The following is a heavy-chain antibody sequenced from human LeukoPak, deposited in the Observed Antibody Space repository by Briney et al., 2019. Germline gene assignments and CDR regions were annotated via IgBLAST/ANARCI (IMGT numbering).Heavy chain of an antibody. V-gene: IGHV3-30*02. Sequence: PGGSLRLSCAASGFAFSGYGMHWVRQAPGKGLEWVTYIAYDGSDKFYADSVRGRFTISRDNSKNTLYAQMNSLRVEDTAMYYCVAIAVAGQFYWGQGTLVTVSS. CDR1: GFAFSGYG. D-gene: IGHD6-19*01. J-gene: IGHJ4*02. CDR3: VAIAVAGQFY. CDR2: IAYDGSDK.